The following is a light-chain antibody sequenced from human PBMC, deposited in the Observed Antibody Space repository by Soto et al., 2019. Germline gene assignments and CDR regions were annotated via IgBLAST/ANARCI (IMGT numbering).Light chain of an antibody. CDR1: QSLLHSNGYKY. V-gene: IGKV2-28*01. CDR3: MQALQSPFT. Sequence: DIVMTQSPLSLPVTPGEPASISCRSSQSLLHSNGYKYLNWYLQKPGQSPLLLIYLTSTRASGVPARFSGSVSGTDFTLKISKVEAEDFGVYYCMQALQSPFTFGPGTKVDIK. J-gene: IGKJ3*01. CDR2: LTS.